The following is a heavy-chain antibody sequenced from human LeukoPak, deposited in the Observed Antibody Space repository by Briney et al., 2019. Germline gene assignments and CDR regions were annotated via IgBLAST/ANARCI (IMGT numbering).Heavy chain of an antibody. D-gene: IGHD4-17*01. CDR2: IYYSGST. J-gene: IGHJ4*02. CDR3: ARGLYGDYDLDYFDY. Sequence: SETLSLTCTVSGGSIISGDYYWSWIRQPPGKGLEWIGYIYYSGSTYYNPSLKSRVTISVDTSKNQFSLKLSSVTAADTAVYYCARGLYGDYDLDYFDYWGQGTLVTVSS. V-gene: IGHV4-30-4*01. CDR1: GGSIISGDYY.